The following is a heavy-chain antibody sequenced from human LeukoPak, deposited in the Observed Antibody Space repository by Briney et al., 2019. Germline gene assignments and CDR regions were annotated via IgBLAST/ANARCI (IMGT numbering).Heavy chain of an antibody. CDR2: IWYDGSNK. J-gene: IGHJ6*02. Sequence: GRSLRLSCAASGFTFSSYGMHWVRQAPGKGLEWVAVIWYDGSNKYYADSVKGRFTISRDNSKNTLFLQMNSLRAEDTAPYYCAKSVAIYFYYGLDVWGQGTTVTVSS. CDR3: AKSVAIYFYYGLDV. V-gene: IGHV3-33*06. D-gene: IGHD3-3*01. CDR1: GFTFSSYG.